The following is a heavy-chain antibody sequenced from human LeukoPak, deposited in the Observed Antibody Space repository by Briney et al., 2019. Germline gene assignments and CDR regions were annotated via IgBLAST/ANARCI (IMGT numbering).Heavy chain of an antibody. D-gene: IGHD2-15*01. V-gene: IGHV4-61*02. CDR3: AREYCSGGTCYYYYFDY. Sequence: PSETLSLTCTVSGGSISSGSYYWSWIRQPAGKGLEWIGRIYTSGSTNYNPSLKSRVTMSVDTSKNQFSLKLSSVTAADTAVYYCAREYCSGGTCYYYYFDYWGQGTLVTVSS. CDR1: GGSISSGSYY. J-gene: IGHJ4*02. CDR2: IYTSGST.